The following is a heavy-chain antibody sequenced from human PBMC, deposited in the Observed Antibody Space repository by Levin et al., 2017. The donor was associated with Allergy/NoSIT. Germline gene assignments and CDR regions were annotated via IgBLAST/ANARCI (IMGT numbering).Heavy chain of an antibody. D-gene: IGHD2-2*01. CDR3: AKDLSAVPAANYYYAMDV. CDR1: GFTFSNYA. CDR2: TSDSGGST. V-gene: IGHV3-23*01. Sequence: GESLKISCAASGFTFSNYAMNWVRQAPGKGLEWVSGTSDSGGSTYYADSVKGRFTISRDNSKNTLYLQVDSLRAEDTALYYCAKDLSAVPAANYYYAMDVWGQGTTVTVSS. J-gene: IGHJ6*02.